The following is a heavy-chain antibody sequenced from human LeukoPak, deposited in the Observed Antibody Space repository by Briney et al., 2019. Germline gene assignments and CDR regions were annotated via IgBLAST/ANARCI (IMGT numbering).Heavy chain of an antibody. CDR1: GYTFTSYD. V-gene: IGHV1-8*01. J-gene: IGHJ6*03. Sequence: ASVKVSCKASGYTFTSYDINWVRQATGQGLEWMGWMNPNSGDTGYAQKFQGRVTMTRNTSISTAYMELSSLRSEDTAVYYCARGRYGDYYYYYYVDVWGKGTTVTVSS. D-gene: IGHD4-17*01. CDR3: ARGRYGDYYYYYYVDV. CDR2: MNPNSGDT.